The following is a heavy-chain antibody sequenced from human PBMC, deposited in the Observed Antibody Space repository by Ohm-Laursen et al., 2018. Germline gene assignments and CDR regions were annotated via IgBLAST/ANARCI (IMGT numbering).Heavy chain of an antibody. D-gene: IGHD2-2*02. V-gene: IGHV1-8*01. CDR3: ARGLVPAAIADYYYYYGMDV. CDR2: MNPNSGNT. CDR1: GYTFTSYD. Sequence: ASVKVSCKASGYTFTSYDINWVRQATGQGLEWMGWMNPNSGNTGYAQKFQGRVTMTRNTSISTAYMELSSLRSEDTAVYYCARGLVPAAIADYYYYYGMDVWGQGTTVTVS. J-gene: IGHJ6*02.